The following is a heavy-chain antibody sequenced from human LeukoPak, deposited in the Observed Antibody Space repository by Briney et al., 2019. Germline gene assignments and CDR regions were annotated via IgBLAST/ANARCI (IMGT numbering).Heavy chain of an antibody. CDR2: ISYDGSNK. J-gene: IGHJ4*02. CDR1: GFTFSSYA. Sequence: GGSLRLSCAASGFTFSSYAMHWVRQAPGKGLEWVAVISYDGSNKYYADSVKGRFTISRDNSKNTLYLQMNSLRAGDTAVYYCARDSGSYYFDYWGQGTLVTVSS. V-gene: IGHV3-30*04. CDR3: ARDSGSYYFDY. D-gene: IGHD1-26*01.